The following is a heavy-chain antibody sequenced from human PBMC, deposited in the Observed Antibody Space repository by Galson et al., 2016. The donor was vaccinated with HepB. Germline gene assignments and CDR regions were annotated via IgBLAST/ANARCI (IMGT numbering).Heavy chain of an antibody. Sequence: SLRLSCAASGFPLSSFWMNWVRQAPGTGLQWVANVKQDGSEKYYAESVKGRFTISRDNARNSMFLQMNSRRPDDTAVYYLGRAQWIPARRAAYFDYWGQGILVTVSS. V-gene: IGHV3-7*04. CDR1: GFPLSSFW. D-gene: IGHD5-18*01. CDR2: VKQDGSEK. J-gene: IGHJ4*02. CDR3: GRAQWIPARRAAYFDY.